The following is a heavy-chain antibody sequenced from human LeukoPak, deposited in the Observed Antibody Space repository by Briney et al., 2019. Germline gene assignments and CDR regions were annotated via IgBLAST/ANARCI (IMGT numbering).Heavy chain of an antibody. CDR1: GYTFTSYY. J-gene: IGHJ5*02. V-gene: IGHV1-46*01. D-gene: IGHD6-13*01. CDR3: ARGRTGIAAAESLQS. CDR2: INPSGGST. Sequence: ASVKVSCKASGYTFTSYYMHWVRQAPGQGLEWMGIINPSGGSTSYAQKFQGRVTMTRDTSTSTVYMELSSLRSEDTAVYYCARGRTGIAAAESLQSWGQGTLVTVSS.